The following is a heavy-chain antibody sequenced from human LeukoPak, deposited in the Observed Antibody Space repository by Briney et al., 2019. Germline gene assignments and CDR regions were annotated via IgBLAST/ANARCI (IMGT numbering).Heavy chain of an antibody. CDR1: GFTFTSSA. Sequence: GTSVKVSCKASGFTFTSSAVQWVRQARGQRLEWIGWIVVGSGNTNYAQKFQERVTITRDMSTSTAYMELSSLRSEDTAVYYCARARDGDAWFDPWGQGTLVTVSS. V-gene: IGHV1-58*01. CDR2: IVVGSGNT. CDR3: ARARDGDAWFDP. J-gene: IGHJ5*02. D-gene: IGHD4-17*01.